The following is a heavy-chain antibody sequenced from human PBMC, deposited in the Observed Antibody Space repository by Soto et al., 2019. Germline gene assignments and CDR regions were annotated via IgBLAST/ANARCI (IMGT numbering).Heavy chain of an antibody. CDR1: GFTFSSYG. J-gene: IGHJ6*02. CDR3: AKDKLELLSGGYYYGMDV. CDR2: ISYDGSNK. Sequence: PGGSLRLSCAASGFTFSSYGMHWVRQAPGKGLEWVAVISYDGSNKYYADSVKGRFTISRDNSKHTLYLQMNSLRAEDTAVYYCAKDKLELLSGGYYYGMDVGGQGTTVTVSS. V-gene: IGHV3-30*18. D-gene: IGHD1-7*01.